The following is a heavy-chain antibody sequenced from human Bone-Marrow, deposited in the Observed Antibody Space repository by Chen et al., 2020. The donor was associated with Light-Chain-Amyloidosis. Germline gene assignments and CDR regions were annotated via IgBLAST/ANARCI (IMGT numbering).Heavy chain of an antibody. CDR2: LIPTLDYA. V-gene: IGHV1-69*08. D-gene: IGHD2-2*01. Sequence: QVQLVQSGAEVKKPGSSVRVSCRASGGTFSSYTINWVRQAPGQGLEWVGRLIPTLDYAIYAQKFQGRVTITAHKSTSTAYIELSGLRAEDTAIYYCARAGTSISSYYYYMDVWGNGTTVTVSS. CDR1: GGTFSSYT. J-gene: IGHJ6*03. CDR3: ARAGTSISSYYYYMDV.